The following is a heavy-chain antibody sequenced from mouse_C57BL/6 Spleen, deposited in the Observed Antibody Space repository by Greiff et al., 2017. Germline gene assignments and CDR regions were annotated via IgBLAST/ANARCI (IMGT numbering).Heavy chain of an antibody. CDR2: ISYDGSN. D-gene: IGHD2-1*01. CDR1: GYSITSGYY. Sequence: VQLKESGPGLVKPSQSLSLTCSVTGYSITSGYYWNWIRQFPGNKLEWMGYISYDGSNNYNPSLKNRISLTRDTSKNQFFLKLNSVTTEDTATYYCARGANYGSPDAMDYLGQGTSVTVSS. CDR3: ARGANYGSPDAMDY. J-gene: IGHJ4*01. V-gene: IGHV3-6*01.